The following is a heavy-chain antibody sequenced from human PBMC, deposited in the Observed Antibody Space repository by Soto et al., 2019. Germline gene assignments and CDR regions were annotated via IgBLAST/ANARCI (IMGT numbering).Heavy chain of an antibody. CDR1: GGSISSGGYY. J-gene: IGHJ5*02. D-gene: IGHD2-15*01. CDR2: IYYSGST. CDR3: ARERIDREENWFDP. V-gene: IGHV4-31*03. Sequence: QVQLQESGPGLVKPSQTLSLTCTVSGGSISSGGYYWSWIRQHPGKGLEWIGYIYYSGSTYYNPSLKRRVTISVDTSKNQFSLKLSSVTAADTAVYYCARERIDREENWFDPWGQGTLVTVSS.